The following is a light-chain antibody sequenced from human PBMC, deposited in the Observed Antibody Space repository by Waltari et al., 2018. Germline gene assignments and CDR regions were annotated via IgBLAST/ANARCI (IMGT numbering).Light chain of an antibody. CDR2: DVS. Sequence: QSALTQPASVSGSPGQSITISCTVTSSDVGGYNYVSWYQPHPGKAPKLMIYDVSKRPSGVSNRFSGSKSGNTASLTISGLQAEDEADYYCSSYTSSSTHYVFGTGTKVTVL. V-gene: IGLV2-14*01. CDR3: SSYTSSSTHYV. CDR1: SSDVGGYNY. J-gene: IGLJ1*01.